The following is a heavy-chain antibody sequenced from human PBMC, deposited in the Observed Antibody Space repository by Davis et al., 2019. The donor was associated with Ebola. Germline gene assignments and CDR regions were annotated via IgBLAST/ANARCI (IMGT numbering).Heavy chain of an antibody. CDR1: GGSISSSSYY. CDR3: ARGRLLWFGELFP. V-gene: IGHV4-39*06. Sequence: MPSETLSLTCTVSGGSISSSSYYWGWIRQPPGKGLEWIGSIYYSGSTYYNPSLKSRVTISVDTSKNQFPLKLSSVTAADTAVYYCARGRLLWFGELFPWGQGTLVTVSS. D-gene: IGHD3-10*01. CDR2: IYYSGST. J-gene: IGHJ5*02.